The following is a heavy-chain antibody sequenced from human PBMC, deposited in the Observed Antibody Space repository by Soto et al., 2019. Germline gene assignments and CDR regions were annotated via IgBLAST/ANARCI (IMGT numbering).Heavy chain of an antibody. CDR3: ASTVYGNGSSCYSRHYYGMDV. Sequence: QVRLVQSGAEVKKPGSSVKVSCKVSGGTFSKYSLSWVRQTPGQGLEWMGGITPFVDTSNYAQRFLGRVTITADKSTNTAFLEVRGLKSEDTALYFCASTVYGNGSSCYSRHYYGMDVWGQGTTVTVSS. J-gene: IGHJ6*02. CDR2: ITPFVDTS. V-gene: IGHV1-69*06. D-gene: IGHD2-21*01. CDR1: GGTFSKYS.